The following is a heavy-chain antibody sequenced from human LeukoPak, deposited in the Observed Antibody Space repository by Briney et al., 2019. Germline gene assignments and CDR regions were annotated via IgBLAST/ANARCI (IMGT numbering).Heavy chain of an antibody. Sequence: SQTLSLTCTVSGGSISSTSYYWSWIRQPAGKGLEWIGRIYTSGTTNYNPSLKSRVTMSVDTSKNQFSLKMRSVTAADTAVYYCARANYDGSDYWGQGTLVTVSS. CDR1: GGSISSTSYY. J-gene: IGHJ4*02. CDR2: IYTSGTT. CDR3: ARANYDGSDY. V-gene: IGHV4-61*02. D-gene: IGHD3-22*01.